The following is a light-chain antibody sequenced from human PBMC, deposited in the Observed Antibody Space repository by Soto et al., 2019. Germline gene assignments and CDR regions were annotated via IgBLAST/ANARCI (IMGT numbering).Light chain of an antibody. Sequence: AIQMTQSPSSLSASVGDRVIVTCRASQGIGTDLAWYQHQAGKPPKLLIYAASTLQSGVPSRFSGSGSATDFTLTIKNLQPGDSATYCCLQDYSFPRTFGQGTKVEF. J-gene: IGKJ1*01. V-gene: IGKV1-6*01. CDR3: LQDYSFPRT. CDR1: QGIGTD. CDR2: AAS.